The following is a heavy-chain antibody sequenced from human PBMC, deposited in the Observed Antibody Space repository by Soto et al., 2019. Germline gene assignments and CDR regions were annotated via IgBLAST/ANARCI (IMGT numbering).Heavy chain of an antibody. Sequence: GGSLRLSCAVAGFTFSDAWMSWVRQAPGKXLEWVGRIKSKTEGGTTDYAAPVKGRFTISRDDSKNTLYLQMNSLKIDDTAIYYCTTVNYYDSSGSPGGFDPWGQGTLVTVS. J-gene: IGHJ5*02. D-gene: IGHD3-22*01. CDR3: TTVNYYDSSGSPGGFDP. V-gene: IGHV3-15*01. CDR2: IKSKTEGGTT. CDR1: GFTFSDAW.